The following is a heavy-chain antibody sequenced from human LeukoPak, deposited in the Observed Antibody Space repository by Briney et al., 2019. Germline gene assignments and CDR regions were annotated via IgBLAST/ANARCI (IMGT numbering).Heavy chain of an antibody. D-gene: IGHD3-10*01. V-gene: IGHV4-34*01. CDR1: GGSFSGYY. CDR3: ASSTGYYGSGSYFH. Sequence: SETLSLTCAVYGGSFSGYYWSWIRQPPGKGLEWIGEINHSGSTNYNPSLKSRVTISVDTSKNQFSLKLSSVTAADTAVYYCASSTGYYGSGSYFHWGQGTLVTVSS. CDR2: INHSGST. J-gene: IGHJ4*02.